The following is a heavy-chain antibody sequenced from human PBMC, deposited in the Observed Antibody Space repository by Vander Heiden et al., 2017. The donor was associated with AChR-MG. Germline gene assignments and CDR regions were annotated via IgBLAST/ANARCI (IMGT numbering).Heavy chain of an antibody. CDR2: IIPIFGTA. CDR1: GGTFSSSA. V-gene: IGHV1-69*01. D-gene: IGHD2-21*01. Sequence: QVQLVQSGAEVKKPGSSVKVSCKASGGTFSSSAIIWGRQAPGQGLEWMGGIIPIFGTANYAQKFQGRVTITADESTSTAYMELSSLRSEDTAVYYCAREWSGLLSGGELGYWGQGTLVTVSS. J-gene: IGHJ4*02. CDR3: AREWSGLLSGGELGY.